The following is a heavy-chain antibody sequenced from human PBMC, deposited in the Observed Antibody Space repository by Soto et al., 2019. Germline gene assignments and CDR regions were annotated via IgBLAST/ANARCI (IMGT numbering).Heavy chain of an antibody. CDR1: GFTFSSHW. J-gene: IGHJ4*02. CDR3: AREHNPTYYYDSTGSDQYSFDY. CDR2: INSDGSST. V-gene: IGHV3-74*01. Sequence: GGSLRLSCAASGFTFSSHWMHWVRQAPGKGLVWVSRINSDGSSTSYADSVKGRFTISRDNAKNTLYLQMNSLRAEDTAVYYCAREHNPTYYYDSTGSDQYSFDYWGQGTLVPVSS. D-gene: IGHD3-22*01.